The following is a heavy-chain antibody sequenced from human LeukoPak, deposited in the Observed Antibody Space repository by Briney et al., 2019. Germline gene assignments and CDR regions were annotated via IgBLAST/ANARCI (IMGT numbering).Heavy chain of an antibody. Sequence: GGSLRLSCAASGFTFSSYSMNWVRQAPGKGLEWVAFIRYDGSNKYYADSVKGRFTISRDNSKNTLYLQMNSLRAEDTAVYYCAKDPTPYGPIAVAHFDYWGQGTLVTVSS. CDR3: AKDPTPYGPIAVAHFDY. CDR1: GFTFSSYS. J-gene: IGHJ4*02. CDR2: IRYDGSNK. D-gene: IGHD6-19*01. V-gene: IGHV3-30*02.